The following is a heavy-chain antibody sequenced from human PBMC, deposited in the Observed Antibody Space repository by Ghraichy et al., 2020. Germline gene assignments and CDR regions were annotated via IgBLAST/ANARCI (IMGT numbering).Heavy chain of an antibody. Sequence: GGSLRLSCAASGFTFSSYAMSWVRQAPGKGLEWVSAISGSGGSTYYADSVKGRFTISRDNSKNTLYLQMNSLRAEDTAVYYCAKTPVPGIAVAGHFDYWGQGTLVTVSS. CDR1: GFTFSSYA. CDR3: AKTPVPGIAVAGHFDY. J-gene: IGHJ4*02. CDR2: ISGSGGST. V-gene: IGHV3-23*01. D-gene: IGHD6-19*01.